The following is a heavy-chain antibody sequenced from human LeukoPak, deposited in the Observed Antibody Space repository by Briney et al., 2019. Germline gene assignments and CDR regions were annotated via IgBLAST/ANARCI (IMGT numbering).Heavy chain of an antibody. Sequence: ASVKVSCKASGYTFTGYYMHWVRQAPGQGLEWMGWINPNSGGTNYAQKFQGRVSMTRDTSISTAYMELSRLRSDDTAVYYCARVTMIVNWFDPWGQGTLVTVSS. V-gene: IGHV1-2*02. CDR1: GYTFTGYY. D-gene: IGHD3-22*01. CDR2: INPNSGGT. J-gene: IGHJ5*02. CDR3: ARVTMIVNWFDP.